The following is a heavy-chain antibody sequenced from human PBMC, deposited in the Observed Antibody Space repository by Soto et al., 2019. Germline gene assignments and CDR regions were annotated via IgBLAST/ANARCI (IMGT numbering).Heavy chain of an antibody. CDR3: AARSCSSTTCFHFDY. V-gene: IGHV3-64*01. Sequence: GGSLRLSCAASGFTFSNYALHWVRQAPGKGLEYVSAISSDGGSTYYANSVKGRFTISRDNSKNTLYLQMGSLRPEDMAVYYCAARSCSSTTCFHFDYWGQGTLVTVSS. CDR1: GFTFSNYA. J-gene: IGHJ4*02. CDR2: ISSDGGST. D-gene: IGHD2-2*01.